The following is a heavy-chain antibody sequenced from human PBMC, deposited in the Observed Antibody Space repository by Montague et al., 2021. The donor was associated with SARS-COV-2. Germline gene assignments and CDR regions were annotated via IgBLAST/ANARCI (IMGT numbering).Heavy chain of an antibody. D-gene: IGHD1-26*01. J-gene: IGHJ4*01. CDR3: AREGYRSGSCYIDS. V-gene: IGHV3-30*04. CDR2: ISHDESNH. CDR1: RLPFNGYA. Sequence: SLRLSCAASRLPFNGYAMHWVRQAPGKGLEWLTFISHDESNHRYADSVKGRFTISRGNSKNTLYLQMDILSPEDTAVYYCAREGYRSGSCYIDSWGQGTLVTVSS.